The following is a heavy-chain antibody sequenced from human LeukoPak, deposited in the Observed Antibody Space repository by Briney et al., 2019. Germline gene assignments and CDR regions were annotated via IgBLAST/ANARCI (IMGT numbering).Heavy chain of an antibody. V-gene: IGHV3-23*01. CDR2: ISSNGGSS. D-gene: IGHD2-2*01. CDR3: AKGGGYCSTAACYRSDH. CDR1: GFTFSNYA. Sequence: GGSLRLSCAASGFTFSNYAMSWVRQAPGKGLEWISSISSNGGSSNYADSVKGRFTISTDNSVNTLYLQMNNLRAEDTAVYYCAKGGGYCSTAACYRSDHWGQGTQVIVSS. J-gene: IGHJ4*02.